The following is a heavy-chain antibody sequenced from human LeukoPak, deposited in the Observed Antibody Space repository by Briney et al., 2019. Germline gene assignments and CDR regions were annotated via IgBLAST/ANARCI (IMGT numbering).Heavy chain of an antibody. CDR3: AKDWMLAATPIFYFEN. CDR1: GFTFTNHA. D-gene: IGHD2-15*01. J-gene: IGHJ4*02. V-gene: IGHV3-33*03. CDR2: VSYSGGNE. Sequence: GGSLRLSCVPSGFTFTNHAMRCVPPAPDRGLGCVAPVSYSGGNEYYADSVRGGFTISRDNSENTLYLQMNNLRADDTAIYYCAKDWMLAATPIFYFENWGQGILVTVSS.